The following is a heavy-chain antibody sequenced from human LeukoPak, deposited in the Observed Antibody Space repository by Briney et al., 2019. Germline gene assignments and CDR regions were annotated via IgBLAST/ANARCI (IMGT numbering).Heavy chain of an antibody. D-gene: IGHD3-10*01. CDR1: GFTFDDYG. J-gene: IGHJ6*02. Sequence: GGSLRLSCAASGFTFDDYGMSWVRQAPGKGLEWVSGINWNGGSTGYADSVKGRFTISRDNAKNSLYLQMNSLRAEDTALYYCARGGFGSKVRQNPPPYYYYYGMDVWGQGTTVTVSS. CDR2: INWNGGST. CDR3: ARGGFGSKVRQNPPPYYYYYGMDV. V-gene: IGHV3-20*04.